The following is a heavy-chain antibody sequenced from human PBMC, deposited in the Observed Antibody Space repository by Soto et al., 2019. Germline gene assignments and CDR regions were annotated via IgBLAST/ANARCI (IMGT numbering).Heavy chain of an antibody. D-gene: IGHD3-3*02. CDR3: VRYDRINMKPYSPEGFHI. J-gene: IGHJ3*02. CDR2: VYYGGVIFYSGNI. CDR1: GDSISSSNSH. Sequence: SETLSLTCTVSGDSISSSNSHWGWTRQPPGKGLEYIGSVYYGGVIFYSGNIYYNPSLKSRVTISVDTSKNQFSLRLSSVTAADTGVYYCVRYDRINMKPYSPEGFHIWGQGTRVTVS. V-gene: IGHV4-39*01.